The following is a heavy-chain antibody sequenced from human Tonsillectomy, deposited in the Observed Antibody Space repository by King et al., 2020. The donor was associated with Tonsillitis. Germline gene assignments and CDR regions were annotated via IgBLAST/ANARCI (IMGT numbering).Heavy chain of an antibody. Sequence: QEQLVQSGAEVKKPGASVKVSCKASAYTFTGYYMHWVRQAPGQGLEWMGWINPNSGGTNYAQKLQGRVTMTRDTSIRTAYMELSRLRSDDTAVYYCASLGYCSSTSCYLGYYMDVWGKGTTVTVSS. D-gene: IGHD2-2*01. CDR3: ASLGYCSSTSCYLGYYMDV. CDR2: INPNSGGT. J-gene: IGHJ6*03. CDR1: AYTFTGYY. V-gene: IGHV1-2*02.